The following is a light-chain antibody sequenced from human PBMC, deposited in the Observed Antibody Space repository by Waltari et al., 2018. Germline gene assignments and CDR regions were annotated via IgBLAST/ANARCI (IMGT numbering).Light chain of an antibody. Sequence: QSALTQPASVSGSPGQSITISCTGTTSDLGGYNYVSWYQQHPGKAPKPIIFAGSSRPSGVSNRFTGSKSANTAALISSGLQAEDEADYYCCSFTSSSTWVFGGGTKLTVL. J-gene: IGLJ3*02. CDR3: CSFTSSSTWV. CDR2: AGS. V-gene: IGLV2-14*03. CDR1: TSDLGGYNY.